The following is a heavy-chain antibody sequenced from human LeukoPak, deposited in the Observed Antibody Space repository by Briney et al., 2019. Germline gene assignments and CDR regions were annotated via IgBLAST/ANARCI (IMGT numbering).Heavy chain of an antibody. V-gene: IGHV3-7*01. CDR2: IKQDGSEK. J-gene: IGHJ4*02. D-gene: IGHD3-3*01. CDR1: GFTFSSYW. Sequence: GGSLRLSCAASGFTFSSYWMSWVRQAPGKGLEWVAHIKQDGSEKYYVDSVKGRFTISRDNAKNSLYLQMNSLRAEDTAVYYCAKNPGTDYDVWSAYFDYWGQGTLVTVSS. CDR3: AKNPGTDYDVWSAYFDY.